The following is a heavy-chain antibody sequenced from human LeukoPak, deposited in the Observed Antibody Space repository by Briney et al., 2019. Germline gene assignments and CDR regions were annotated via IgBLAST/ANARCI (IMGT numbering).Heavy chain of an antibody. V-gene: IGHV3-21*01. J-gene: IGHJ4*02. CDR2: ISSSSSYI. CDR1: GFTFSSYS. Sequence: GGSLRPSCAASGFTFSSYSMNWVRQAPGKGLEWVSSISSSSSYIYHADSVKGRFTISRDNAKNSLYLQMNSLRAEDTAVYYCASRYCSFNWGQGTLVTVSS. CDR3: ASRYCSFN. D-gene: IGHD2-15*01.